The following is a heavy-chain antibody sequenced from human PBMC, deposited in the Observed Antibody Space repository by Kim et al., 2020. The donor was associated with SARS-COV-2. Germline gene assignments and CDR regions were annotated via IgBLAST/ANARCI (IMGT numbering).Heavy chain of an antibody. V-gene: IGHV4-39*01. CDR1: GGSISGSYY. D-gene: IGHD3-10*01. CDR3: ARWIYSGNFYFFDY. Sequence: SETLSLTCTVSGGSISGSYYWGWIRQPPGKGLEWIGTIYYDGTTYYNPSLKSRVTISVDTSKNQFSLKLSSVPAADTAVFYCARWIYSGNFYFFDYWGQG. CDR2: IYYDGTT. J-gene: IGHJ4*02.